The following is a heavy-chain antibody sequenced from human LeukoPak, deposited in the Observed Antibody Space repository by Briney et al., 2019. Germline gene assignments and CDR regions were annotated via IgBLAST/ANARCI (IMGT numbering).Heavy chain of an antibody. CDR2: IFYSGTT. J-gene: IGHJ4*02. Sequence: SETLSLTCTVSGGSISDFYWGWIRQPPGKGLERIGYIFYSGTTNYNPSLKNRVTISVDTSKNQFSLNVSSVTAADTAIYYCARTYSSSSVDCWGQGTLVTVSS. CDR1: GGSISDFY. V-gene: IGHV4-59*01. CDR3: ARTYSSSSVDC. D-gene: IGHD6-6*01.